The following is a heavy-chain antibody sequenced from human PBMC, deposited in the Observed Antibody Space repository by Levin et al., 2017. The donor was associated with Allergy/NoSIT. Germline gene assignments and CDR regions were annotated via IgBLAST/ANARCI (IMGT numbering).Heavy chain of an antibody. V-gene: IGHV1-18*01. CDR1: GYTFTSYG. CDR2: ISAYNGNT. Sequence: GESLKISCKASGYTFTSYGISWVRQAPGQGLEWMGWISAYNGNTNYAQKLQGRVTMTTDTSTSTAYMELRSLRSDDTAVYYCARVDIAVAGTEYFQHWGQGALVTVSS. D-gene: IGHD6-19*01. J-gene: IGHJ1*01. CDR3: ARVDIAVAGTEYFQH.